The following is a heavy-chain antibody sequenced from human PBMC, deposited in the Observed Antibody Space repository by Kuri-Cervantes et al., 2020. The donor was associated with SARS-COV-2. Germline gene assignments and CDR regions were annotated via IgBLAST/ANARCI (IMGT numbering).Heavy chain of an antibody. V-gene: IGHV3-11*04. CDR2: IGPSGTTK. CDR1: GFIFSDYY. D-gene: IGHD2-15*01. Sequence: GESLKISCTASGFIFSDYYMTWIRQAPGKGLEWVSNIGPSGTTKYYADSVKGRFTISRDNAKNSLYLQMSSLRAEDTAVYYCAREIIGVVGASDAFDIWGQGTMVTVSS. CDR3: AREIIGVVGASDAFDI. J-gene: IGHJ3*02.